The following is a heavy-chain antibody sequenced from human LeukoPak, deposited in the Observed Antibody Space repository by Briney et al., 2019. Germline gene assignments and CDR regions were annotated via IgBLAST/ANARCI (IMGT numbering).Heavy chain of an antibody. CDR2: ITPIINVV. V-gene: IGHV1-69*04. CDR1: GGTFSSYA. CDR3: ARTGSMDY. D-gene: IGHD7-27*01. Sequence: SVKVSCKASGGTFSSYAISWVRQAPGQGLEYMGRITPIINVVNYAQRFRGRVTITADKSTATAYMELSSLTYEDTALYYCARTGSMDYWGQGTLVTVSS. J-gene: IGHJ4*02.